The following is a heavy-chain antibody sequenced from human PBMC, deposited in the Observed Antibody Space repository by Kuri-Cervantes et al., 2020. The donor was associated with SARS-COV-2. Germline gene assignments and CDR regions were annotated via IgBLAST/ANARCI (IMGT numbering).Heavy chain of an antibody. CDR1: GGSISSNNYY. V-gene: IGHV4-39*01. J-gene: IGHJ4*02. CDR3: ARTGGSGYLGY. D-gene: IGHD3-22*01. Sequence: GSLRLSCTVSGGSISSNNYYWGWIRQPPGQGLEWIASVYYSGRSYYNPSLESRVDISVDTSKNQFSLKLSSVTAADTAVYYCARTGGSGYLGYWGQGTLVTVSS. CDR2: VYYSGRS.